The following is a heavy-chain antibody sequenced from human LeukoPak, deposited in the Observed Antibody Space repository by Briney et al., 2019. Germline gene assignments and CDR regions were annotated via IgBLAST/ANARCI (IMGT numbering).Heavy chain of an antibody. Sequence: WATVKVSCKASGYTFTSYYMHWVRQAPGQGLEWMGIINPSGGSTSYAQKFQGRVTMTRDTSTSTVYMELSSLGSEDTAVYYCARVRSGSYLLDYWGQGTLVTVSS. CDR2: INPSGGST. CDR1: GYTFTSYY. J-gene: IGHJ4*02. V-gene: IGHV1-46*01. CDR3: ARVRSGSYLLDY. D-gene: IGHD1-26*01.